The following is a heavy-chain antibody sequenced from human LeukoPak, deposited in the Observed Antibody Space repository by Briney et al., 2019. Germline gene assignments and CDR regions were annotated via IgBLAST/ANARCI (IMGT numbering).Heavy chain of an antibody. Sequence: ASVKVSCKASGYTFTSYGISWVRQAPGQGLEWMGWISAYNGNTNYAQKLQGRVTMTIDTSTSTAYMELRSLRSDDTAVYYCARLWFGELFGHYWGQGTLVTVSS. CDR3: ARLWFGELFGHY. D-gene: IGHD3-10*01. J-gene: IGHJ4*02. CDR1: GYTFTSYG. CDR2: ISAYNGNT. V-gene: IGHV1-18*01.